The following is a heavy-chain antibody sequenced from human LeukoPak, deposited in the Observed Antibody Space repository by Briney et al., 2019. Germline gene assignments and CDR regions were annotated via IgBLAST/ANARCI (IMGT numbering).Heavy chain of an antibody. V-gene: IGHV3-11*01. J-gene: IGHJ4*02. Sequence: GGSLRLSCAASGFSFSDYYMSWIRQAPGKGLEWISYIGSGGSPTYYADSVKGRFTISRDNARRSVYLQINSLRADDTAVYYCARVSGYSCDYWGQGTLVTVSS. CDR1: GFSFSDYY. CDR2: IGSGGSPT. CDR3: ARVSGYSCDY. D-gene: IGHD1-26*01.